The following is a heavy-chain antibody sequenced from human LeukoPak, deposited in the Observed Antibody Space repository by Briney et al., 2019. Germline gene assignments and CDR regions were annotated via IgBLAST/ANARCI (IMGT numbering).Heavy chain of an antibody. J-gene: IGHJ4*02. CDR2: IIPIFGSP. Sequence: SVKVSCKASGGTFSNLAINWVRQAPGQGLEWMGRIIPIFGSPNYAKKFQGRVTITADTSTSRAYMELSSLRSEDTAVYYCARAELREVGASDYWGQGTLVTVSS. CDR3: ARAELREVGASDY. CDR1: GGTFSNLA. D-gene: IGHD1-26*01. V-gene: IGHV1-69*06.